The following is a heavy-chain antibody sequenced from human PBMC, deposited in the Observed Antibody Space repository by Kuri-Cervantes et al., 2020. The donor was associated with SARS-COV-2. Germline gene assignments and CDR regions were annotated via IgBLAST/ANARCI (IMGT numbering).Heavy chain of an antibody. V-gene: IGHV3-21*04. J-gene: IGHJ4*02. CDR2: IGPSNTYI. CDR3: TTLIDY. Sequence: GESLKISCTASGFTFNTYNMKWVRQAPGEGLEWVSGIGPSNTYIYYADSVKGRFIISRDNAKNSLYLQMNSLKTEDTAVYYCTTLIDYWGQGTLVTVSS. CDR1: GFTFNTYN.